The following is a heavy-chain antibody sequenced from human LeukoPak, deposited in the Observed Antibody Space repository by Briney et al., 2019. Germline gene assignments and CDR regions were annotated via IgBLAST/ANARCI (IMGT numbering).Heavy chain of an antibody. CDR3: TTSIVGATNFDY. V-gene: IGHV3-15*01. Sequence: GGSLRLSCVASGFTFSSYAMSWVRQAPGKGLEWVGRIKSKTDGGTTDYAAPVKGRFTISRDDSKNTLYLQMNSLKTEDTAVYYCTTSIVGATNFDYWGQGTLVTVSS. J-gene: IGHJ4*02. CDR1: GFTFSSYA. D-gene: IGHD1-26*01. CDR2: IKSKTDGGTT.